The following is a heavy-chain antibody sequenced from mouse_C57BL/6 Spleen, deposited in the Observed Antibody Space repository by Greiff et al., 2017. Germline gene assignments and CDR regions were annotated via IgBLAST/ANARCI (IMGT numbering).Heavy chain of an antibody. D-gene: IGHD2-5*01. V-gene: IGHV1-82*01. CDR1: GYAFSSSW. J-gene: IGHJ3*01. CDR3: AKALYSNYGAY. Sequence: VQLQQSGPELVKPGASVKISCKASGYAFSSSWMNWVKQRPGKGLEWIGRIYPGDGDTNYNGKFKGKATLTADKSSSTAYMQRSSLTSEDSAVYFCAKALYSNYGAYWGQGTLVTVSA. CDR2: IYPGDGDT.